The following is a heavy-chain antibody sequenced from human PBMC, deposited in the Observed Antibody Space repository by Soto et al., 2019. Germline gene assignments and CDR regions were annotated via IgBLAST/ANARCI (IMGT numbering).Heavy chain of an antibody. V-gene: IGHV3-48*01. CDR2: ISSSSSTI. J-gene: IGHJ2*01. D-gene: IGHD2-2*01. CDR3: ARVIVVPAATYWYFDL. CDR1: GFTFSSYS. Sequence: EVQLVESGGGLVQPGGSLRLSCAASGFTFSSYSMNWVRQAPGKGLAWVSYISSSSSTIYYADSVKGRFTISRDNAKNSLYLQMNSLRAEDTAVYYCARVIVVPAATYWYFDLWGRGTLVTVSS.